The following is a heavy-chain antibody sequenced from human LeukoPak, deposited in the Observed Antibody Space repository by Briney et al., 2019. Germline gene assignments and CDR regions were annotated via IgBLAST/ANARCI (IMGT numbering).Heavy chain of an antibody. CDR2: IYYSGSN. V-gene: IGHV4-61*01. J-gene: IGHJ5*02. CDR1: GGSVSSGSYY. D-gene: IGHD3-16*01. Sequence: SETLSLTCTVSGGSVSSGSYYWSWIRQPPGKGLEWIGYIYYSGSNNYNPSLKSRVTISVDTSKNQFSLKLSSVTAADTAVYYCARAGGPFDPWGQGTLVTVSS. CDR3: ARAGGPFDP.